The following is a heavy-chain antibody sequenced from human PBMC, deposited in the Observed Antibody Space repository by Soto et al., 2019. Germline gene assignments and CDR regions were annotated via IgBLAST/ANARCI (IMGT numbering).Heavy chain of an antibody. J-gene: IGHJ3*02. CDR3: AREVSAEGTFRVDILEI. CDR2: IIPIFTTT. D-gene: IGHD6-13*01. V-gene: IGHV1-69*12. Sequence: QVHLVQSGAEVKKPGSSVKVSCKASGGTFSNHAINWVRQAPGQGLEWMGRIIPIFTTTNYAQKFQGRVTITADQSTITAYMELSSLKHVDTAVYYCAREVSAEGTFRVDILEIWGEGGLVIVSS. CDR1: GGTFSNHA.